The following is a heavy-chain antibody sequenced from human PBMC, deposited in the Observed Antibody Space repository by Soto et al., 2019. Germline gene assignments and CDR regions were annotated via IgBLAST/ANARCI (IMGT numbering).Heavy chain of an antibody. CDR3: ANDMEYYYYSSGYFSY. D-gene: IGHD3-22*01. CDR1: GFTFSSYG. Sequence: QVQLVESGGGVVQPGRSLRLSCAASGFTFSSYGMHWVRQAPGKGLEWVAVISYDGSNKYYADSVKGRFTISRDNSNNTLYLKMTRLGAEETAMYCCANDMEYYYYSSGYFSYWGQGTLVTVSS. J-gene: IGHJ4*02. CDR2: ISYDGSNK. V-gene: IGHV3-30*18.